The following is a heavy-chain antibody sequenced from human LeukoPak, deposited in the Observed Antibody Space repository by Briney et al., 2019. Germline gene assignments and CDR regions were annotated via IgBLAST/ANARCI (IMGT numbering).Heavy chain of an antibody. CDR2: INHSGST. D-gene: IGHD5-18*01. V-gene: IGHV4-34*01. J-gene: IGHJ4*02. Sequence: PSETLSLTCAVYGGSFSGYYWSWIRQPPGKGLEWIGEINHSGSTNYNPSLKSRVTISVDTSKNQFSLKLSSVTAADTAVYYCARRFLVYSYGYAVGYFDYWGQGTLVTVSS. CDR3: ARRFLVYSYGYAVGYFDY. CDR1: GGSFSGYY.